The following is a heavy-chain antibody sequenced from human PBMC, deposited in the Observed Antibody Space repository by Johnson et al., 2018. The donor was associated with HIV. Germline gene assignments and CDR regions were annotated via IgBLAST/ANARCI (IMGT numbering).Heavy chain of an antibody. D-gene: IGHD4-23*01. CDR3: ARATAYGGRVDGFDI. V-gene: IGHV3-20*04. CDR2: INWNGGST. CDR1: GFTFDDYG. Sequence: VQLVESGGGVVRPGGSLRLSCAASGFTFDDYGMSWVRQAPGKGLEWVSGINWNGGSTTYADSVKGRFTISRDNAKNSLDLQMNSLRGEDTALYYCARATAYGGRVDGFDIWGQGTKVTVSS. J-gene: IGHJ3*02.